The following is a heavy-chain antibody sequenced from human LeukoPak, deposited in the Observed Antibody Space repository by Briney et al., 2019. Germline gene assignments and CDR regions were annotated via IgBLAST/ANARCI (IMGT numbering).Heavy chain of an antibody. CDR2: IRYDGSNK. D-gene: IGHD5-12*01. CDR3: AKDLRAAKRSGYERGYFDY. CDR1: GFTFSSYG. J-gene: IGHJ4*02. V-gene: IGHV3-30*02. Sequence: ETGGSLRLSCAASGFTFSSYGMHWVRQAPGKGLEWVAFIRYDGSNKYYADSVKGRFTISRDNSKNTLYLQMNSLRAEDTAVYYCAKDLRAAKRSGYERGYFDYWGQGTLVTVSS.